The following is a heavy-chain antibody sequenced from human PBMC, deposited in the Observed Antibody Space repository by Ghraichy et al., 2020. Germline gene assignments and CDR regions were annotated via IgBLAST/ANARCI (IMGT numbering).Heavy chain of an antibody. D-gene: IGHD6-13*01. CDR1: GFTFDAYA. Sequence: LSLTCAASGFTFDAYAMHWVRQAPGKGLEWVSLISGDGGSTYYADSVKGRFTISRDNSKNSLYLQMNSLRTEDTALYYCAKEGEYSSSWAYYYYGMDVWGQGTTVTVSS. V-gene: IGHV3-43*02. J-gene: IGHJ6*02. CDR3: AKEGEYSSSWAYYYYGMDV. CDR2: ISGDGGST.